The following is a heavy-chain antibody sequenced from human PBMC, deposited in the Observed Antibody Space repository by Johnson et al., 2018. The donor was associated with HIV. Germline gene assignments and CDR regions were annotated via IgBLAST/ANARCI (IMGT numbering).Heavy chain of an antibody. CDR3: TTAVDGAPDAFDI. V-gene: IGHV3-15*01. D-gene: IGHD4-17*01. Sequence: EVQLVESGGGLVKPGGSLRLSCAASGFTFSNAWMSWVRQAPGKGLEWVGRIKSNTDGGTPDYAAPVKGRFTISRDDSKNTLYLQMNSLKTEDTAVDYCTTAVDGAPDAFDIWGQGTMVTVSS. J-gene: IGHJ3*02. CDR1: GFTFSNAW. CDR2: IKSNTDGGTP.